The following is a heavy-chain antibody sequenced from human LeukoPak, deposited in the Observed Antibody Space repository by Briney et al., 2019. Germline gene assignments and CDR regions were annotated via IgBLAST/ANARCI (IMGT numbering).Heavy chain of an antibody. D-gene: IGHD6-19*01. Sequence: GGSLRLSCAASGVTFSDYYMSWIRQAPGNGLEWVSYMSSSGSTIYYADSVKGRCTISRDNAKNSLYLQMNSLRAEDAAVYYCASGGMSGWYSEDYWGQGTLVTVSS. V-gene: IGHV3-11*01. CDR1: GVTFSDYY. J-gene: IGHJ4*02. CDR2: MSSSGSTI. CDR3: ASGGMSGWYSEDY.